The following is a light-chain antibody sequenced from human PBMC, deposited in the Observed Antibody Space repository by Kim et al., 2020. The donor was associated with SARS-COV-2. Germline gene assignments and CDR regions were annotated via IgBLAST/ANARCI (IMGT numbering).Light chain of an antibody. V-gene: IGLV3-1*01. CDR2: QNL. CDR1: KLGHKY. CDR3: QAWDSNTSVL. Sequence: SYELTQPPSVSASPGQTASITCSGDKLGHKYACWYQQKPGQSPVLVIYQNLKRPSGIPERFSGSNSGNTATLTISGTQAMDEADYYCQAWDSNTSVLFGGGTQLTVL. J-gene: IGLJ2*01.